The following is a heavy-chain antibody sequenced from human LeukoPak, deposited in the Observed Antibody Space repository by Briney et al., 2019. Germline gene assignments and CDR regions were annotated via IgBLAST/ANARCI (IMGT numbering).Heavy chain of an antibody. Sequence: EASVKVSCKASGYTFTGYYMHWVRQAPGQGLEWMGWINPNSGGTNYAQKFQGRVTMTRDTSISTAYMELSRLRSDDTAVYYCARDPQYYYDSKNAFDIWGQGTMVTVSS. J-gene: IGHJ3*02. CDR1: GYTFTGYY. CDR2: INPNSGGT. V-gene: IGHV1-2*02. D-gene: IGHD3-22*01. CDR3: ARDPQYYYDSKNAFDI.